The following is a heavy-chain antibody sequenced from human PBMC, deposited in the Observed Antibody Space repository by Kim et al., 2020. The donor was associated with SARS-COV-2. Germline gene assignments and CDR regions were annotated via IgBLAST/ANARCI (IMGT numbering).Heavy chain of an antibody. D-gene: IGHD6-13*01. CDR3: ARGWQQLVYCDY. CDR2: MNPNSGNT. V-gene: IGHV1-8*01. CDR1: GYTFTSYD. Sequence: ASVKVSCKASGYTFTSYDINWVRQATGQGLEWMGWMNPNSGNTGYAQKFQGRVTMTRNTSISTAYMELSSLRSEDTAVYYCARGWQQLVYCDYWGQGTLVTVSS. J-gene: IGHJ4*02.